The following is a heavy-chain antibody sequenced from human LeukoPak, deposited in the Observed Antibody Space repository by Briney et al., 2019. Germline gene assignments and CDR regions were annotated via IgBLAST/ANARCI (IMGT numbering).Heavy chain of an antibody. V-gene: IGHV1-18*01. D-gene: IGHD2-2*01. Sequence: GASVEGSCKASGYTFTSYGISWVRQAPGQGLEWMGWISAYNGNTNYAQKLQGRVTMTTDTSTSTAYMELRSLRSDDTAVYYCAIVVPAAIRWFDPWGQGTLVTVSS. CDR2: ISAYNGNT. CDR3: AIVVPAAIRWFDP. CDR1: GYTFTSYG. J-gene: IGHJ5*02.